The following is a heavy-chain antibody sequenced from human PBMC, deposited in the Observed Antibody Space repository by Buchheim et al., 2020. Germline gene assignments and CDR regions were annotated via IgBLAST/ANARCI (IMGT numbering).Heavy chain of an antibody. CDR2: ISWHSLNI. CDR1: GFNFDDFA. D-gene: IGHD2-15*01. V-gene: IGHV3-20*04. Sequence: VRLVESGGGVVRPGGSLRLSCVASGFNFDDFAMSWVRDIEGKGLEWVAGISWHSLNIDYSDAVKGRFTISRDNAKNSLYLQMNSLRVGDTALYYCARGLYCSGGSCYSVSHWGQGAL. CDR3: ARGLYCSGGSCYSVSH. J-gene: IGHJ4*02.